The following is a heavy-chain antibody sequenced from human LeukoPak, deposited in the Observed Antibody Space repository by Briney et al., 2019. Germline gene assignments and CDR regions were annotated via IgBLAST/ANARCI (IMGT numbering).Heavy chain of an antibody. CDR3: ARETDLHYGSGSYYYFDY. CDR1: GGSISSYY. J-gene: IGHJ4*02. V-gene: IGHV4-4*07. CDR2: IYTSGST. Sequence: PSETLSLTCTVSGGSISSYYWSWTRQPAGKGLEWIGRIYTSGSTNYNPSLKSRVTMSVDTSKNQFSLKLSSVTAADTAVYYCARETDLHYGSGSYYYFDYWGQGTLVTVSS. D-gene: IGHD3-10*01.